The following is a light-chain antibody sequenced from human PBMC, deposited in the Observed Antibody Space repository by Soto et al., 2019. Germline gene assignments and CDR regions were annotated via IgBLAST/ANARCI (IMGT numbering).Light chain of an antibody. CDR3: QSLFT. J-gene: IGKJ3*01. V-gene: IGKV3-11*01. CDR2: DVT. Sequence: EIVLTQSPATLSLSPGERATLSCRASQSVSNYLAWYQQKPGQAPRLLIYDVTNRATGIPARFSGSGSGTDFTLTISSLEPEDFAVYYCQSLFTFGPGNKVHIK. CDR1: QSVSNY.